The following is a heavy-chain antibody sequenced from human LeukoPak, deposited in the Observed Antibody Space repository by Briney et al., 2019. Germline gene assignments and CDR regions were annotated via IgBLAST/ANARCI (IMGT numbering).Heavy chain of an antibody. J-gene: IGHJ4*02. CDR1: GGSIRSDSYY. CDR2: VFYSGTT. V-gene: IGHV4-39*01. Sequence: SETLSLTCTVSGGSIRSDSYYWGWIRRPPGKGLELIGTVFYSGTTYYNPSLRSRLTISVDTSKNQFSLRLTSVTAADTTVYYCARLAAIRGVVFIDYWGQGALVTVSS. D-gene: IGHD3-10*01. CDR3: ARLAAIRGVVFIDY.